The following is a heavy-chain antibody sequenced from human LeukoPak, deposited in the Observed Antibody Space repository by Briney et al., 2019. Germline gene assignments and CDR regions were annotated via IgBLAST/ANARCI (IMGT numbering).Heavy chain of an antibody. CDR1: GGSISSYY. CDR3: AREGEIVVVPAAIQRYYYYYYMDV. J-gene: IGHJ6*03. CDR2: IYTSGST. D-gene: IGHD2-2*01. V-gene: IGHV4-4*07. Sequence: PSETLSLTCTVSGGSISSYYWSWIRQPAGKGLEWIGRIYTSGSTNYNPSLKSRVTMSVDTSKNQFSLKLSSVTAADTAVYYCAREGEIVVVPAAIQRYYYYYYMDVWGKGTTVTVSS.